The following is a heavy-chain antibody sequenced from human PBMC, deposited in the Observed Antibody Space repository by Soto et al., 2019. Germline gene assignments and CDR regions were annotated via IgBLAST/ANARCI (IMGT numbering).Heavy chain of an antibody. V-gene: IGHV3-30*18. CDR1: GFIFSYYG. Sequence: QVQLVESGGGVVQPGRSLRLSCASSGFIFSYYGMHWVRQAPGKGLEWVAVISSDGSNIYYADSVKGRFTISRDNSKNTLYLQMNSLRAEDTAVYYCAKDLGLRPSENDAFDIWGQGTMVTVSS. J-gene: IGHJ3*02. CDR2: ISSDGSNI. D-gene: IGHD4-17*01. CDR3: AKDLGLRPSENDAFDI.